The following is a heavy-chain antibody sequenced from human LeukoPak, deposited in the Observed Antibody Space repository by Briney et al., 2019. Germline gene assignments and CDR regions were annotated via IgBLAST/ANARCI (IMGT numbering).Heavy chain of an antibody. CDR2: ISWNSGSI. D-gene: IGHD5-18*01. J-gene: IGHJ4*02. CDR3: AKASVDTAKVADFDY. Sequence: GGSLRLSCAASGFTFSDYYMSWIRQAPGKGLEWVSGISWNSGSIGYADSVKGRFTISRDNAKNSLYLQMNSLRAEDTALYYCAKASVDTAKVADFDYWGQGTLVTVSS. V-gene: IGHV3-9*01. CDR1: GFTFSDYY.